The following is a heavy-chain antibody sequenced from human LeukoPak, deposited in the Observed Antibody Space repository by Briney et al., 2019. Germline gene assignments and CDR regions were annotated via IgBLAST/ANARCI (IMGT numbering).Heavy chain of an antibody. CDR1: GFTFSDYA. J-gene: IGHJ5*02. D-gene: IGHD1-26*01. Sequence: GGSLRRSCAASGFTFSDYAMSWVRQPPGKGLEWVSAISSSGYTTYYADSVKGRFTISRDNSNNTLYLHMNSLRAEDTAVYYCAKAVALPTALSGYYDLSGQGTLVTVSS. V-gene: IGHV3-23*01. CDR2: ISSSGYTT. CDR3: AKAVALPTALSGYYDL.